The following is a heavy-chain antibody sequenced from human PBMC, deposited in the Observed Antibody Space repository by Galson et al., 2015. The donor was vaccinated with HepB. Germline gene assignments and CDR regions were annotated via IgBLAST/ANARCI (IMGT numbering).Heavy chain of an antibody. CDR1: GGSFSGYY. D-gene: IGHD2-2*01. CDR3: ARSQDCSSTSCYLYYYGMDV. J-gene: IGHJ6*02. V-gene: IGHV4-34*01. CDR2: INHSGST. Sequence: SETLSLTCVVYGGSFSGYYWNWIRQPPGKGLEWIGEINHSGSTKYNSSLKSRVTMSVVTSQNQFSLKLTSVTAADTAVYYCARSQDCSSTSCYLYYYGMDVWGQGTTVIVSS.